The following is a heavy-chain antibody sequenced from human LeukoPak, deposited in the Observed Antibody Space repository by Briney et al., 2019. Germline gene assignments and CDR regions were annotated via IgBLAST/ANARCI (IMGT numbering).Heavy chain of an antibody. CDR2: IIPIFVTA. J-gene: IGHJ4*02. Sequence: GASVKVSCKASGYTFSSYAMHWVRQAPGQSLEWMGGIIPIFVTANYAQKFQGRVTITADESTSTAYMELSSLRSEDTAVYYCARNTAVAGVFDYWGQGTLVTVSS. CDR1: GYTFSSYA. CDR3: ARNTAVAGVFDY. D-gene: IGHD6-19*01. V-gene: IGHV1-69*13.